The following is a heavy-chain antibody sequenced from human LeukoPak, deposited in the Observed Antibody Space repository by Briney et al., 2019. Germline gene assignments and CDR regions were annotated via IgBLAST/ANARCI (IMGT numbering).Heavy chain of an antibody. Sequence: GGSLRLSCAASGFTFSSYWMYWVRQAPGKGLVWVSRINSDRSRTSDADSVKGRFTISRDNAKNTLFLQMNSLRAEDTAVYYCARDPDGNSLLDYWGQGTLVTVSS. D-gene: IGHD5-24*01. V-gene: IGHV3-74*01. J-gene: IGHJ4*02. CDR1: GFTFSSYW. CDR3: ARDPDGNSLLDY. CDR2: INSDRSRT.